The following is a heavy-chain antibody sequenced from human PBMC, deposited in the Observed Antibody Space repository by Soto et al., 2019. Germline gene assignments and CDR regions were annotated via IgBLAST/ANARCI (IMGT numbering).Heavy chain of an antibody. Sequence: QVQLVQSGAEVKKPGSSVKVSCKASGGTFSSYTISWVRQAPGQGLEWMGRIIPILGIANYAQKFQGRVTINADKSTSTAYMELSSLRSEDTAVYYCAREVVPAAMEDYYYMDVWGKGTTVTVSS. CDR1: GGTFSSYT. CDR2: IIPILGIA. D-gene: IGHD2-2*01. V-gene: IGHV1-69*08. CDR3: AREVVPAAMEDYYYMDV. J-gene: IGHJ6*03.